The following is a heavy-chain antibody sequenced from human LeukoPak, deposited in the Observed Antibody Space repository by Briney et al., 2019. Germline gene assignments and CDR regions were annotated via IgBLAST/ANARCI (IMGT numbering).Heavy chain of an antibody. J-gene: IGHJ6*02. CDR3: AKDLGYCSSTSCYTDYGMDV. V-gene: IGHV3-23*01. CDR1: GFTFSSYA. CDR2: ISGSGGST. D-gene: IGHD2-2*02. Sequence: GASLRLSCAASGFTFSSYAMSWVRQAPGKGLEWVSAISGSGGSTYYADSVKGRFTISRDNSKNTLYLQMNSLRAEDTAVYYCAKDLGYCSSTSCYTDYGMDVWGQGTTVTVSS.